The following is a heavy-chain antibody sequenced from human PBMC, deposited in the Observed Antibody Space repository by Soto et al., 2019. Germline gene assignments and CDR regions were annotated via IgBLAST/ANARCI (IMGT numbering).Heavy chain of an antibody. V-gene: IGHV1-2*02. D-gene: IGHD5-12*01. CDR3: ARGSRATSTGGMDV. CDR2: INPNSGGT. CDR1: GYTLTCYY. J-gene: IGHJ6*02. Sequence: ASVKVSGKASGYTLTCYYMHWGRQAPGQGLEWMGWINPNSGGTNYAQKFQGRVPMTREKSISTAYMELSRLRSDDAAVYYCARGSRATSTGGMDVWRQGTTVTVSS.